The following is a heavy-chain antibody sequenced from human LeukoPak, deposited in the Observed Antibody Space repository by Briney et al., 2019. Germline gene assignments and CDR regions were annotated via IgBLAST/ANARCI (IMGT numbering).Heavy chain of an antibody. CDR1: GGSISSYY. CDR3: ARCEKYSCTY. V-gene: IGHV4-59*01. Sequence: SETLSLTCTVSGGSISSYYWSWIRQPPGKGLEWIGYIYYSGSTNYNPSLKSRVTISVDTSKNQFSLKLSSLTAADTAVYYCARCEKYSCTYWGQGTLVTVSS. D-gene: IGHD2-15*01. CDR2: IYYSGST. J-gene: IGHJ4*02.